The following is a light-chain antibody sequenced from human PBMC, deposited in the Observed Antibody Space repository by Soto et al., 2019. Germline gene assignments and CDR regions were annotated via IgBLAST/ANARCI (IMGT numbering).Light chain of an antibody. CDR2: KAS. CDR3: QQYQTYSQ. V-gene: IGKV1-5*03. J-gene: IGKJ1*01. Sequence: DIQMTQSPSTLSASVGDRVTITCRASQSINTWLAWYQLKPGRAPKLLIYKASTLESGVPSRFSGSGSGTDLTLTISSLQPDDFATYYCQQYQTYSQFGQGTKVEIK. CDR1: QSINTW.